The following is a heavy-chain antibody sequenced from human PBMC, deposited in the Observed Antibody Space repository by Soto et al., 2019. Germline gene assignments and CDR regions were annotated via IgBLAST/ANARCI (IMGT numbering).Heavy chain of an antibody. CDR1: GYSFTSYG. Sequence: QVQLVQSGAEVKKPGASVKVSCKASGYSFTSYGVTWVRQAPGQGLEWMGWISAYNGNKKYAQKLQGRVTMTTDTPTSTAYMELRSLRSDDTAVYYCARDLGQQLVDYWGQGTLVTVSS. CDR2: ISAYNGNK. CDR3: ARDLGQQLVDY. D-gene: IGHD6-13*01. V-gene: IGHV1-18*01. J-gene: IGHJ4*02.